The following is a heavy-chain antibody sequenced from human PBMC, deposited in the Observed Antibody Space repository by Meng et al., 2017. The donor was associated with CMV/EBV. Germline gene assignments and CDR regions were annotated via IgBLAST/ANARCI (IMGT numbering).Heavy chain of an antibody. J-gene: IGHJ4*02. D-gene: IGHD2-21*01. CDR1: GGTFSSYA. CDR2: IIPILGIA. Sequence: SVKVSCKASGGTFSSYAISWVRQAPGQGLEWMGGIIPILGIANYAQKFQGRVTITADKSTSTAYMELSSLRSEDTAVYYCAADYCGGDCYAGTKFDYWGQGTPVTVSS. V-gene: IGHV1-69*10. CDR3: AADYCGGDCYAGTKFDY.